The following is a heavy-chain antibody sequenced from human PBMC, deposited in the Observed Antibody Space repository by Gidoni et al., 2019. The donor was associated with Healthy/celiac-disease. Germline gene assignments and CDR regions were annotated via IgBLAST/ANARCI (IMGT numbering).Heavy chain of an antibody. CDR2: IYYSGST. Sequence: QLQLQESGPGLVKPSETLSLTCTVSGGSISSSSYYWGWIRQPPGKGLEWIGSIYYSGSTYYNPSLKSRVTISVDTSKNQFSLKLSSVTAADTAVYYCARRATLRGDAFDIWGQGTMVTVSS. J-gene: IGHJ3*02. V-gene: IGHV4-39*01. CDR1: GGSISSSSYY. D-gene: IGHD4-17*01. CDR3: ARRATLRGDAFDI.